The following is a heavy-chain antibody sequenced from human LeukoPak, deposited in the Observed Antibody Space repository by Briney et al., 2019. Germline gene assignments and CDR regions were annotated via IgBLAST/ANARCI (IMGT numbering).Heavy chain of an antibody. V-gene: IGHV1-2*02. J-gene: IGHJ4*02. Sequence: ASVKVSCKASGYTFTGYYMHWVRQAPGQGLEWMGWINPNSGGTNYAQKFQGRVTMTRDTSISTAYMELSRLRSDDTAVYYCAREDSSGWYYYFDYWGQGTLVTVSS. CDR2: INPNSGGT. CDR1: GYTFTGYY. CDR3: AREDSSGWYYYFDY. D-gene: IGHD6-19*01.